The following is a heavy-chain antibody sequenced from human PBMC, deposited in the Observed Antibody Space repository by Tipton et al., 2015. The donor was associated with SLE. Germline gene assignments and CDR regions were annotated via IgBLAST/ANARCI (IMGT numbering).Heavy chain of an antibody. Sequence: TLSLTCTVSGGSISSDDYLWNWIRQPAGKGLEWIGRMYTRGSSIYNPSLKSRVTISADMSKNQFSLRLSSVTAADSAVYYCARALDTFDIWGQGTMVTVSS. CDR1: GGSISSDDYL. J-gene: IGHJ3*02. CDR2: MYTRGSS. CDR3: ARALDTFDI. V-gene: IGHV4-61*02.